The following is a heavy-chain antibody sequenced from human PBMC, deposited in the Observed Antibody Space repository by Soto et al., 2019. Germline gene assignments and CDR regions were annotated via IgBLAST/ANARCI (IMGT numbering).Heavy chain of an antibody. CDR3: ARIGYYYDSRNLQPPYYFDY. D-gene: IGHD3-22*01. Sequence: GGSLRLSCAASGFTFSDYYMSWIRQAPGKGLEWVSYISSSTSFTNYADSVKGRFTISRDNAKNSLHLQMNSLRAEDTAVYYCARIGYYYDSRNLQPPYYFDYWAQGTLVTVSS. CDR2: ISSSTSFT. V-gene: IGHV3-11*06. J-gene: IGHJ4*02. CDR1: GFTFSDYY.